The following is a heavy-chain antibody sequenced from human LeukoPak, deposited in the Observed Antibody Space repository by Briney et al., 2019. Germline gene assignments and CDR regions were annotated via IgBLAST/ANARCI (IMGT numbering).Heavy chain of an antibody. V-gene: IGHV4-39*07. D-gene: IGHD6-13*01. CDR3: ARVDRSSWPFYFDY. J-gene: IGHJ4*02. Sequence: ASETLSLTCAVSGGSISGSSYFWGWIRQPPWKGLEWIGSIYYSGNTYYNPSLKSRVTISVDTSKNQFSLKLSSVTAADTAVYYCARVDRSSWPFYFDYWGQGILVTVSS. CDR1: GGSISGSSYF. CDR2: IYYSGNT.